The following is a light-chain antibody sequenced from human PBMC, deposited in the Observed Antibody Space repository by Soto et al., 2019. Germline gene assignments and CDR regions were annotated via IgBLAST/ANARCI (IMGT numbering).Light chain of an antibody. CDR1: QSISSW. Sequence: DTQMTQSPSTLSASVGDRVAITCRASQSISSWLAWYQQKPGKAPKLLIYDASSLESRVPSRFSGSAAGTEFTLTIRSLQPDEFATYYCEQDNSYSWTFGQGTKV. J-gene: IGKJ1*01. CDR2: DAS. CDR3: EQDNSYSWT. V-gene: IGKV1-5*01.